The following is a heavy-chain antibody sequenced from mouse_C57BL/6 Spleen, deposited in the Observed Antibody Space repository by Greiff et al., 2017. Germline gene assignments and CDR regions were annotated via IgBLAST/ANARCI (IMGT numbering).Heavy chain of an antibody. J-gene: IGHJ2*01. V-gene: IGHV1-52*01. CDR1: GYTFTSYW. Sequence: QVQLQQPGAELVRPGSSVKLSCKASGYTFTSYWMHWVKQRPIQGLEWIGNIDPSDSETHYNQKFKDKATLTVDKSSSTAYMQLSSLTSEDSAVYYCARHFSPYYFDYWGQGTTLTVSS. CDR3: ARHFSPYYFDY. CDR2: IDPSDSET.